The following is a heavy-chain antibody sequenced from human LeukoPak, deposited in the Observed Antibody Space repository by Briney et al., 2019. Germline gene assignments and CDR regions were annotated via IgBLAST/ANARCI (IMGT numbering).Heavy chain of an antibody. Sequence: RGSLRLSCAASGFTVSGSYMNWVRQAPGKGLEWVSLIYGGGSTYYADSVKGRFTISRDNSKNTLYLQMNSLRAEDTAVYYCARRGDGGRSFDYWGQGTLVTVSS. CDR3: ARRGDGGRSFDY. CDR2: IYGGGST. CDR1: GFTVSGSY. D-gene: IGHD4-23*01. J-gene: IGHJ4*02. V-gene: IGHV3-53*01.